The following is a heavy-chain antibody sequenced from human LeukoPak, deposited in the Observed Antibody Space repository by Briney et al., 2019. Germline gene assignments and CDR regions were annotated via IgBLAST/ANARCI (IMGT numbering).Heavy chain of an antibody. Sequence: GGSLRLSCAASGFTFSSYAMHWVRQAPGKGLEWVAVISYDGSNKYYADSVKGRFTISRDNSKNTLYLQMNSLRAEDTAVYYCARDNIVVVVAAYWFDPWGQGTLVTVSS. V-gene: IGHV3-30-3*01. D-gene: IGHD2-15*01. CDR1: GFTFSSYA. J-gene: IGHJ5*02. CDR2: ISYDGSNK. CDR3: ARDNIVVVVAAYWFDP.